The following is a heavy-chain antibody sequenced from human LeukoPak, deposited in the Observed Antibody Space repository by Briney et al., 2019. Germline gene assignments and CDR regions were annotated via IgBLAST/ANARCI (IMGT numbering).Heavy chain of an antibody. V-gene: IGHV3-33*01. CDR3: EIDEEYYDSSGYSPPAY. CDR2: IWYDGSNK. D-gene: IGHD3-22*01. Sequence: GGSLRLSCAASGFTFSGYGMHWVRQAPGKGLEWVAVIWYDGSNKYYADSVKGRFTISRDNSKNTLYLQMNSLRAEDTAVYYCEIDEEYYDSSGYSPPAYWGQGTLVTVSS. J-gene: IGHJ4*02. CDR1: GFTFSGYG.